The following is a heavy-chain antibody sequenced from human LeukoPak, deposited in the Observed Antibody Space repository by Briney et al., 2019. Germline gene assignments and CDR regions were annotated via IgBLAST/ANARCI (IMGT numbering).Heavy chain of an antibody. D-gene: IGHD2-8*01. V-gene: IGHV3-30*02. CDR2: IRYDGSNK. CDR3: ARCSNAYYYYMDV. CDR1: GFTFSSYG. J-gene: IGHJ6*03. Sequence: PGGSLRLSCAASGFTFSSYGMHWVRQAPGKGLEWVAFIRYDGSNKYYADSVKGRFTMSRDNAKNSLYLQMNSLRAEDTAVYYCARCSNAYYYYMDVWGKGTTVTVSS.